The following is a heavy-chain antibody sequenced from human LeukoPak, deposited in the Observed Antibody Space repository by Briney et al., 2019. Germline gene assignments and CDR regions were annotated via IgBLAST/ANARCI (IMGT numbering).Heavy chain of an antibody. D-gene: IGHD6-19*01. J-gene: IGHJ4*02. Sequence: SETLSLTCTVSGGSTSSYYWSWIRQPPGKGLEWIGYIYYSGSTNYNPSLKSRLTISIDTSKNQFSLKLSSVTAADTAVYYCARHSGAGPGFVYWGQGTLVTVSS. CDR3: ARHSGAGPGFVY. CDR1: GGSTSSYY. CDR2: IYYSGST. V-gene: IGHV4-59*08.